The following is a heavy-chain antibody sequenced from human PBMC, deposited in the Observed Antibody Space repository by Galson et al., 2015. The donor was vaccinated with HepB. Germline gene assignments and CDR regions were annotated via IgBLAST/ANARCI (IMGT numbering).Heavy chain of an antibody. CDR2: INPHSGDT. J-gene: IGHJ4*02. CDR3: AKSGFSYGRYFAPDYHFDF. CDR1: GYTFTTYE. D-gene: IGHD5-18*01. V-gene: IGHV1-8*01. Sequence: SVKVSCKASGYTFTTYEIIWLRQTPGQGLEWVGRINPHSGDTDYAPKFQGRVTMTRDTSISTAYMELSGLISEDTGVYYCAKSGFSYGRYFAPDYHFDFWGRGVLVTVS.